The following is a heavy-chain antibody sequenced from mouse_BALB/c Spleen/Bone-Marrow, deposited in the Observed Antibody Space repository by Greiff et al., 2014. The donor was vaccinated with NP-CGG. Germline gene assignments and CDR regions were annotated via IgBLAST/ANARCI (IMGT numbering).Heavy chain of an antibody. CDR3: VHFGFAY. J-gene: IGHJ3*01. CDR2: IDPDDSET. CDR1: GNTFTNYW. Sequence: QVQLQQSGAELVRPGASVKLSCKASGNTFTNYWMSWVKQRPEQGLEWIGRIDPDDSETHYSQKFKDKAILTVDKSSSTAYMQLSSLTSEDSAVYYCVHFGFAYWGQGTLVTVSA. V-gene: IGHV1-52*01.